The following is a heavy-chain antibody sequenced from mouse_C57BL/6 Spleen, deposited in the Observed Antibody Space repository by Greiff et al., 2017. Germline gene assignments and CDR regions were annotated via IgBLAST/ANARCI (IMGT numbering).Heavy chain of an antibody. CDR1: GYAFSSSW. V-gene: IGHV1-82*01. D-gene: IGHD2-5*01. CDR2: IYPGDGDT. J-gene: IGHJ4*01. Sequence: QVQLQQSGPELVKPGASVKISCKASGYAFSSSWMNWVKQRPGKGLEWIGRIYPGDGDTTYNGKFKGKATLTADKSSSTAYMQLSSLTSEYSAVYFCARSSNYEDYAMDYWGQGTSVTVSS. CDR3: ARSSNYEDYAMDY.